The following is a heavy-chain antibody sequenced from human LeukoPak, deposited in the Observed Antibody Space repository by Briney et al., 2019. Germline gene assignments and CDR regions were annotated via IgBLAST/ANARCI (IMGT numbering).Heavy chain of an antibody. J-gene: IGHJ4*02. CDR2: IWYDGSNK. V-gene: IGHV3-33*01. CDR1: GFRFRNYG. Sequence: GRSLRLSCVTSGFRFRNYGMHWVRQAPGKGLEWVVVIWYDGSNKYYAESVKGRFTISRDDSKNTLYLQMNSLRVEGTAVYYCATSLGEFTFANWGQGTLVTVSS. CDR3: ATSLGEFTFAN. D-gene: IGHD2/OR15-2a*01.